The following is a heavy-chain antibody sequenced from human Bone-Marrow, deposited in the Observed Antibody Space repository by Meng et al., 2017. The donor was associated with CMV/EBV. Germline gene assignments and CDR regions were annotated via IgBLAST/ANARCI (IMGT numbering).Heavy chain of an antibody. CDR2: ISGSGGST. CDR1: GFTFSSYA. J-gene: IGHJ6*02. Sequence: GESLKISCAASGFTFSSYAMSWVRQAPGKGLEWVSAISGSGGSTYYADSVKGRFTISRDNSKNTLYLQMNSLRAEDTAVYYCAKDGGDCSSTSRSCAHYGMDVWGQGTTVTVSS. D-gene: IGHD2-2*01. V-gene: IGHV3-23*01. CDR3: AKDGGDCSSTSRSCAHYGMDV.